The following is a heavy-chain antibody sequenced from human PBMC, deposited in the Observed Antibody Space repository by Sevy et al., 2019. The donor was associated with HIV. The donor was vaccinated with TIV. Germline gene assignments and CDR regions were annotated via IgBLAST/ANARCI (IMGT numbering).Heavy chain of an antibody. V-gene: IGHV3-21*01. J-gene: IGHJ4*02. CDR3: ARDKRGDSGSSYMGFDN. D-gene: IGHD3-10*01. CDR2: ISSSSSYI. CDR1: GLTFSSYS. Sequence: GGSLRLSCTASGLTFSSYSMNWVRQAPGKGLEWVSSISSSSSYIYYRDSVKGRFTISRDNAKNSVYLQMNSLRAEDTALYYCARDKRGDSGSSYMGFDNWGQGTLVTVSS.